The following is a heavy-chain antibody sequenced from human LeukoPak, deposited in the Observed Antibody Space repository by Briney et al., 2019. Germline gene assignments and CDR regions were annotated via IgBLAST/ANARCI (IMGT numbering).Heavy chain of an antibody. CDR1: GFTFKDYG. CDR2: INWNGGGT. D-gene: IGHD1-26*01. Sequence: GGSLRLSCAASGFTFKDYGMHWVRQPPGKGLEWVSSINWNGGGTDYADSVKGRFTISRDNAKNSLYLQLSSLRPEDTALYYCAKHMRATNTYSFFGLDGWGQGTTVTVSS. V-gene: IGHV3-9*01. CDR3: AKHMRATNTYSFFGLDG. J-gene: IGHJ6*02.